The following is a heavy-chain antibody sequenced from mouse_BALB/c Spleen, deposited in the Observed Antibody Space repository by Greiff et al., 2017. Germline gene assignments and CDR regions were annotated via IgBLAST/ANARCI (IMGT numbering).Heavy chain of an antibody. D-gene: IGHD2-14*01. CDR2: INPGSGGT. Sequence: QVQLKESGAELVRPGTSVKVSCKASGYAFTNYLIEWVKQRPGQGLEWIGVINPGSGGTNYNEKFKGKATLTADKSSSTAYMQLSSLTSDDSAVYFCARRYRFNAMDYWGQGTSVTVSS. CDR3: ARRYRFNAMDY. J-gene: IGHJ4*01. CDR1: GYAFTNYL. V-gene: IGHV1-54*01.